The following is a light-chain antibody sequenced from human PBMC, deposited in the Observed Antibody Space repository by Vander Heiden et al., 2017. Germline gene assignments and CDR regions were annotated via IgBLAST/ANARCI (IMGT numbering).Light chain of an antibody. CDR3: SSYAGSNNYV. V-gene: IGLV2-8*01. CDR1: SSDVGGYNY. J-gene: IGLJ1*01. Sequence: QSALTQPPSASVSPGQSVTISCPGTSSDVGGYNYVSWYQQPPGKAPKLMIYEVSKRPSGVPDRFSGSKSGNTASLTVSGLQAEDEADYYCSSYAGSNNYVFGTGTKVTVL. CDR2: EVS.